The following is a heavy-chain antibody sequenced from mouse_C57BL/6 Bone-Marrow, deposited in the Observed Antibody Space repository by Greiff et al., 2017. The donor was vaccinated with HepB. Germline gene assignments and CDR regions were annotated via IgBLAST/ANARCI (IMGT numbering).Heavy chain of an antibody. CDR1: GYTFTSYW. D-gene: IGHD1-1*01. CDR2: IDPSDSYT. Sequence: QVQLQQSGAELVMPGASVKLSCKASGYTFTSYWMHWVKQRPGQGLEWIGEIDPSDSYTNYNQKFKGKSTLTVDKSSSTAYMQLSSLTSEDSAVYYCARCRYYYGSSYRFYAMDYWGQGTSVTVSS. CDR3: ARCRYYYGSSYRFYAMDY. V-gene: IGHV1-69*01. J-gene: IGHJ4*01.